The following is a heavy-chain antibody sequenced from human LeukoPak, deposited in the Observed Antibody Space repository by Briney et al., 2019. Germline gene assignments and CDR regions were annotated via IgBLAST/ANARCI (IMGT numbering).Heavy chain of an antibody. CDR2: ISGSGGST. V-gene: IGHV3-23*01. Sequence: QTGGSLRLSCAASRFTFSNYAMRWVRQAPGKGLEWVSTISGSGGSTYYADSVKGRFTISRDNSKNTLYLQMNTLRAEDTAMYYCAKQGDSSSWPCFDYWGQGTLVTVSS. CDR1: RFTFSNYA. J-gene: IGHJ4*02. D-gene: IGHD6-13*01. CDR3: AKQGDSSSWPCFDY.